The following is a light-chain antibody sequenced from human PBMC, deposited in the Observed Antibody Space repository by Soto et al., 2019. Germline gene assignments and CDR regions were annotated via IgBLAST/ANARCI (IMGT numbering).Light chain of an antibody. CDR2: DVS. CDR1: GSDIGTYNR. CDR3: SSYTSSSTYV. Sequence: QSVLTQPPSVSGSPGQSVAISCTGTGSDIGTYNRVSWYQQPPGTDPKLMIYDVSDRPSGVPDRFSGSKSGNTASLPISGLQAEDEADYYCSSYTSSSTYVFGTGTKVTVL. V-gene: IGLV2-18*02. J-gene: IGLJ1*01.